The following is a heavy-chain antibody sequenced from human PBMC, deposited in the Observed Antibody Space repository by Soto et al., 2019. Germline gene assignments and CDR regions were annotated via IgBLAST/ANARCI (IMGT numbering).Heavy chain of an antibody. D-gene: IGHD3-3*01. J-gene: IGHJ4*02. V-gene: IGHV3-48*02. CDR2: ISTTSSSI. Sequence: GGPLRLSCAASGFTFSSYSMNWVRQAPGKGLEWISYISTTSSSIYYADSVKGRFTISRDNAKNSLFLQMNSLRDEDTAVYYCARKGVAFDYWGQGALVTVSS. CDR1: GFTFSSYS. CDR3: ARKGVAFDY.